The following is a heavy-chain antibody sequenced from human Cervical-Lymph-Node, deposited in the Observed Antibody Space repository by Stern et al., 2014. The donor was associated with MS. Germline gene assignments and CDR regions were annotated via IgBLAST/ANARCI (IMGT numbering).Heavy chain of an antibody. CDR2: IYPVDSDT. D-gene: IGHD6-19*01. CDR1: GYSFTSYW. Sequence: QLVQSGAEVRKPGESLKISCQGSGYSFTSYWIGWVRQLPGKGLEWMGIIYPVDSDTRYSSSLQGQVTISADKSIGTAYLQWSSLKASDTAMYYCARRGRWLDGFDVWGQGTMVTVSS. J-gene: IGHJ3*01. CDR3: ARRGRWLDGFDV. V-gene: IGHV5-51*03.